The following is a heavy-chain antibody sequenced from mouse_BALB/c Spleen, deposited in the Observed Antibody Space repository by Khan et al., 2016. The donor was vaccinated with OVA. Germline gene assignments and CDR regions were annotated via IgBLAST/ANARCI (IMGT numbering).Heavy chain of an antibody. Sequence: QVQLQQSGPGLVAPSQSLSITCTISGFSLTSYGIHWVRQPLGKGLEWLVVIWSDGSTTYNSTLNSRLSITKDNSKSKIFLKMNSLQTDDTAMYFSARQPYDHYYTLDYWGQGTSVTVSS. CDR2: IWSDGST. J-gene: IGHJ4*01. D-gene: IGHD1-1*01. CDR3: ARQPYDHYYTLDY. CDR1: GFSLTSYG. V-gene: IGHV2-6-1*01.